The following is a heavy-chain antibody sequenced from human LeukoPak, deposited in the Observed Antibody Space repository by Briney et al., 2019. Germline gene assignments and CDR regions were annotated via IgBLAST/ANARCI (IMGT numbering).Heavy chain of an antibody. D-gene: IGHD3-22*01. Sequence: GGSLRLSCAAYGFTFSSYGMHWVRQAPGKGLEWVAVIWYDGSNKYYADSVKGRFTISRDNSKNTLYLQMNSLRAEDTAVYYCARGKYYDSSGYHGANFDYWGQGTLVTVSS. V-gene: IGHV3-33*01. CDR1: GFTFSSYG. CDR2: IWYDGSNK. J-gene: IGHJ4*02. CDR3: ARGKYYDSSGYHGANFDY.